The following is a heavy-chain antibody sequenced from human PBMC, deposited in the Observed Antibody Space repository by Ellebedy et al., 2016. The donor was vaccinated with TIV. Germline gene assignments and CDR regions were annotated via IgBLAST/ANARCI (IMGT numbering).Heavy chain of an antibody. Sequence: GESLKISCAASGFTVSGNYMSWVRQAPGKGLEWVSVIYIGDSTYYADSVKGRFTISRDNSKNTLYLQMNSLRAEDTAVYYCARPTRFYGVDVWGQGTTVTVSS. V-gene: IGHV3-66*04. D-gene: IGHD2-15*01. CDR1: GFTVSGNY. CDR3: ARPTRFYGVDV. CDR2: IYIGDST. J-gene: IGHJ6*02.